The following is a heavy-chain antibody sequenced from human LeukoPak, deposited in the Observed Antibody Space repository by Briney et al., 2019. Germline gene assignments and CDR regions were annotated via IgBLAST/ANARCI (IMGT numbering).Heavy chain of an antibody. D-gene: IGHD5-12*01. Sequence: PSETLSLTCTVSGGSISSSTYYWAWIRQPPGKGLEWIGEINHSGSTNYNPSLKSRVTISVDTSKNQFSLKLSSVTAADTAVYYCARLPRQGSGYDIGYYYYYGMDVWGQGTTVTVSS. CDR1: GGSISSSTYY. CDR3: ARLPRQGSGYDIGYYYYYGMDV. CDR2: INHSGST. J-gene: IGHJ6*02. V-gene: IGHV4-39*07.